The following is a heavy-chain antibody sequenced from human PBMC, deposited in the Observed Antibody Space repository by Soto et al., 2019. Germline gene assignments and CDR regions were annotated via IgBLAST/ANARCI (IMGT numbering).Heavy chain of an antibody. CDR1: GGSISSYY. J-gene: IGHJ4*02. V-gene: IGHV4-59*08. CDR2: IYYSGST. D-gene: IGHD1-7*01. Sequence: PSETLSLTCTVSGGSISSYYWSWIRQPPGKGLEWIGYIYYSGSTNYNPSLKSRVTISVDTSKNQFSLKLSSVTAADTAVYYCARQDWNYYFDYWGQGTLVTVSS. CDR3: ARQDWNYYFDY.